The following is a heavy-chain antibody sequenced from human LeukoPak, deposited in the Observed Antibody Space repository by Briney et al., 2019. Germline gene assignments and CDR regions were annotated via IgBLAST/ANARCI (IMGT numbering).Heavy chain of an antibody. CDR3: ATTGQQLVDGDWFDP. V-gene: IGHV1-2*02. Sequence: ASVKVSCKASGYTFTGYYMHWVRQAPGQGLEWMGWINPNSGDTNYAQKFLGRVTMTRDTSITTAYMELSRLRSDDTAVYYCATTGQQLVDGDWFDPWGQGTLVTVSS. CDR2: INPNSGDT. J-gene: IGHJ5*02. CDR1: GYTFTGYY. D-gene: IGHD6-13*01.